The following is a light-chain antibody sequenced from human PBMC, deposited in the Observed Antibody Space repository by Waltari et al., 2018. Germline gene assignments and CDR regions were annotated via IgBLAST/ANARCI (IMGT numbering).Light chain of an antibody. Sequence: QSALTQPASVSGSPGQSITISCSGTDSDVGAYDFVSWYQQHPGKAPHLIIYEVRNRPSGISNRFSASKSGNTASLTSSGLQAEDGADYYCSSYTTSSAPGVFGTGTRVTVL. CDR2: EVR. CDR1: DSDVGAYDF. V-gene: IGLV2-14*01. J-gene: IGLJ1*01. CDR3: SSYTTSSAPGV.